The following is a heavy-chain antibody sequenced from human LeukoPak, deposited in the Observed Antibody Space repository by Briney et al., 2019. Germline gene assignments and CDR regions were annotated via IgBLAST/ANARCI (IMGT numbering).Heavy chain of an antibody. CDR2: INHSGST. V-gene: IGHV4-34*01. Sequence: SETLSLTCAVYRGSYSGSYWSWFRQPPGKGLEWIGEINHSGSTNYNPSLKSRVTISVDTSKNQFSLKLSSVTAADTAVYYCARESRNQRYIVGTIVWLDYWGQGTLVTVSS. CDR3: ARESRNQRYIVGTIVWLDY. J-gene: IGHJ4*02. D-gene: IGHD5-12*01. CDR1: RGSYSGSY.